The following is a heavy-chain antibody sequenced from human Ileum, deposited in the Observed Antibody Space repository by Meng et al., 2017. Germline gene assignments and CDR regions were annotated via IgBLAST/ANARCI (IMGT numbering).Heavy chain of an antibody. V-gene: IGHV1-46*01. CDR3: ARAGSSTSPPRDY. J-gene: IGHJ4*02. CDR1: GYIFTAYY. D-gene: IGHD3-10*01. Sequence: QVQLVASGAEVKKPGASVKVSCQASGYIFTAYYIHWIRQAPGQGLEWMGMISCSGGSTSYPHTFQGRVTMTSDTSTSTVYLELTSLRSDDTAVYFCARAGSSTSPPRDYWGQGTLVTVSS. CDR2: ISCSGGST.